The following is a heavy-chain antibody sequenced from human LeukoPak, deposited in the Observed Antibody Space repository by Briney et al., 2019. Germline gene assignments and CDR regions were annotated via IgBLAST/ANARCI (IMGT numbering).Heavy chain of an antibody. CDR3: ARGYSSGWYLISEVPYQNDY. Sequence: GASVKVSCKASGYTFTSYGISWVRQAPGQGLEWMGWISAYNGNTNYAQKLQGRVTMTTDTSTSTAYMELRSLRSDDTAVYYCARGYSSGWYLISEVPYQNDYWGQGTLVTVSS. CDR2: ISAYNGNT. V-gene: IGHV1-18*01. J-gene: IGHJ4*02. D-gene: IGHD6-19*01. CDR1: GYTFTSYG.